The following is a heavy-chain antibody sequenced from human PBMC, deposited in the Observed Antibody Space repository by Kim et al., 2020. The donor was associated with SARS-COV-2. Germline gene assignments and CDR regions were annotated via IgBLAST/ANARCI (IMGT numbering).Heavy chain of an antibody. D-gene: IGHD6-6*01. Sequence: GGSLRLFCAASGFTFSDYYMTWIRQIPGKGLEWLSYISGDRVNTYYADSVRGRFTISRDNSKNSLYLQMNSLRAEDTALYYCVKDRKTSSSFFDNWGQGALVTVSS. CDR2: ISGDRVNT. CDR1: GFTFSDYY. V-gene: IGHV3-11*06. CDR3: VKDRKTSSSFFDN. J-gene: IGHJ5*02.